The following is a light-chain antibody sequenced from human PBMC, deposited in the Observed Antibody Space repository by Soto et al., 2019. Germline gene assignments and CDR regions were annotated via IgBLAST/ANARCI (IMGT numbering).Light chain of an antibody. Sequence: DIQLTQSPSSLSASVGDRVTITCRASQSVRTYLNWYQHKPGTAPKVLIYAATSLQSGVPSRFSGSTSGTHFTLTISSLQPEDFATYYCQQYNSYLWTFGQGTKVEIK. J-gene: IGKJ1*01. CDR3: QQYNSYLWT. CDR2: AAT. CDR1: QSVRTY. V-gene: IGKV1-39*01.